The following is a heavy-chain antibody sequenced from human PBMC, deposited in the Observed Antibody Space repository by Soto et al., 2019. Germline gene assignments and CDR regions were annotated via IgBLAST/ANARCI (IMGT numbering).Heavy chain of an antibody. CDR1: GYTFTGYY. Sequence: QVQLVQSGAEVKKPGASVKVSCKASGYTFTGYYMHWVRQAPGQGLEWMGWINPNSGGTNYAKQFQGWATPTRDTSISTAYMGLSRLRSDDTAVYYCARGDYDYIWGSYRSTPRRDWFDPWGQGPLVTVSS. J-gene: IGHJ5*02. CDR3: ARGDYDYIWGSYRSTPRRDWFDP. CDR2: INPNSGGT. V-gene: IGHV1-2*04. D-gene: IGHD3-16*02.